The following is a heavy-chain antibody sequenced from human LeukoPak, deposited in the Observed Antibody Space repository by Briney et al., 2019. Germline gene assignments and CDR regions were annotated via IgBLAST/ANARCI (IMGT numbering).Heavy chain of an antibody. CDR2: ISSSSYT. D-gene: IGHD3-16*01. CDR1: GFTFSTYS. J-gene: IGHJ6*02. CDR3: ARDRGGFGMDV. V-gene: IGHV3-21*01. Sequence: GGSLRLSCAVSGFTFSTYSMNWVRQAPGKGLEWVSSISSSSYTYYADSVKGRFTISRDNAKNSLYLQLRSTRAEDTAVYYCARDRGGFGMDVWGQGTTVTVSS.